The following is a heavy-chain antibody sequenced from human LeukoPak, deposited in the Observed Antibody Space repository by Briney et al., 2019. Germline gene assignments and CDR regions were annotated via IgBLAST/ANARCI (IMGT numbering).Heavy chain of an antibody. CDR3: ARALGSYYDTSGYQDY. Sequence: ASVKVSCKASGYTFNDYYIHWVRQGPRQGLEWMGWISPKSGVTNYEQKFQGRVTMARDTSLSTDYMELSSLRSDDKAVYFCARALGSYYDTSGYQDYWGQGTLVTVTS. CDR1: GYTFNDYY. J-gene: IGHJ4*02. CDR2: ISPKSGVT. V-gene: IGHV1-2*02. D-gene: IGHD3-22*01.